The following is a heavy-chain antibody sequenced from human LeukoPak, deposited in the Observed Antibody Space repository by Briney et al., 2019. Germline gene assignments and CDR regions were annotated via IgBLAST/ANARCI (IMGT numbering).Heavy chain of an antibody. D-gene: IGHD6-13*01. CDR2: ITNSGDNT. J-gene: IGHJ4*02. CDR1: GFTFSTYA. Sequence: GRSLRLSCAASGFTFSTYAMSWVRQAPGKGLEWVSAITNSGDNTYYADSVKGRFTISRDNSKNTLYLQINSLRAEDTAIYYCAKAPMEDSWYIHFDYWGQGTLVTVSS. CDR3: AKAPMEDSWYIHFDY. V-gene: IGHV3-23*01.